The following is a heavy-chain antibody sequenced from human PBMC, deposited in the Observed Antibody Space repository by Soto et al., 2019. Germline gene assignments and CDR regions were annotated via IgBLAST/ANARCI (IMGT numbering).Heavy chain of an antibody. Sequence: QVQLQESGPGLVEPSQTLSITCTVSGGSISSDDYCWSWIRQSPGKGLEWIGHIYDSGNTYSNLALKSRVTISGDTSNNQFSLRLSSVTAADTAVYYCARGPSGDKVDYWGQGTLVTVSS. J-gene: IGHJ4*02. CDR3: ARGPSGDKVDY. CDR1: GGSISSDDYC. CDR2: IYDSGNT. V-gene: IGHV4-30-4*01. D-gene: IGHD1-26*01.